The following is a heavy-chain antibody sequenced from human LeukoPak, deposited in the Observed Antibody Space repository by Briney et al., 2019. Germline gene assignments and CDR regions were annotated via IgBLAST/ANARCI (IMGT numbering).Heavy chain of an antibody. D-gene: IGHD3-10*01. CDR1: GGTFSSYA. CDR3: ARDVRFGELTRFDY. Sequence: SVKVSCKASGGTFSSYAISWVRQAPGQGLEWMGGIIPIFGTANYAQKFQGRVTITADKSTSTAYMALSSLRSEDTAVYYCARDVRFGELTRFDYWGQGTLVTVSS. J-gene: IGHJ4*02. CDR2: IIPIFGTA. V-gene: IGHV1-69*06.